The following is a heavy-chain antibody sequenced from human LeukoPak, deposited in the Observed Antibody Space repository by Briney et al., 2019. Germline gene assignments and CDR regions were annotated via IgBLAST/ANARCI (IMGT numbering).Heavy chain of an antibody. CDR1: GFTFNSYG. D-gene: IGHD3-22*01. CDR2: ISSDGSQK. Sequence: PGRSLRLSCAASGFTFNSYGMHWVRQAPGEGLEWVSFISSDGSQKYYADSVKGRFTISRDNSENTLYLQLNSLRVEDTAVYYCAREHGRSGYFDYWGQGTLVSASS. J-gene: IGHJ4*02. V-gene: IGHV3-30*03. CDR3: AREHGRSGYFDY.